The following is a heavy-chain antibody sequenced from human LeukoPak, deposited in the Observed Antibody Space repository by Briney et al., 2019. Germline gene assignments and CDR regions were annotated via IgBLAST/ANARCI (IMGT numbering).Heavy chain of an antibody. J-gene: IGHJ5*02. CDR2: IYGSGST. Sequence: PSETLSLTCTVSGGSISSGSYYWNWIRQPAGKGLEWIGRIYGSGSTNYNPSLKSRVTISVDTSKNQFSLKLSSVTAADTAVYYCAREGLNMVRGVIPKEAWGWFDPWGQGTLVTVSS. CDR3: AREGLNMVRGVIPKEAWGWFDP. CDR1: GGSISSGSYY. D-gene: IGHD3-10*01. V-gene: IGHV4-61*02.